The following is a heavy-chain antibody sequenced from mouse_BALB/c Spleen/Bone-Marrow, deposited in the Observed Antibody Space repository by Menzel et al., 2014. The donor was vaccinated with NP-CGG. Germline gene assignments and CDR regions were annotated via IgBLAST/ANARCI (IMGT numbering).Heavy chain of an antibody. V-gene: IGHV1S81*02. Sequence: LQESGAELVKPGASVKLSCKASGYTFTSYYMYWVKQRPGQGLEWIGEINPSNGGTNFNEKFKSKATLTVDKSSSTAYMQLSSLTFEGSAIYYCTRPYYGYVGYAYWGQGTQVTVSA. D-gene: IGHD1-2*01. CDR3: TRPYYGYVGYAY. CDR1: GYTFTSYY. J-gene: IGHJ3*01. CDR2: INPSNGGT.